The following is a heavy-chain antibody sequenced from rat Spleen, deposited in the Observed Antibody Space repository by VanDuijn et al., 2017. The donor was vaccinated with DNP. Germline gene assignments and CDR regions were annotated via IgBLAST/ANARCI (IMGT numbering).Heavy chain of an antibody. J-gene: IGHJ2*01. CDR3: VRWNSGHFDY. D-gene: IGHD4-3*01. CDR2: IGSDAYAP. Sequence: EVQLVESGGGLVQPGRSLKLSCAASRFSFSDYYMPGSRQAPTKGLEWVAYIGSDAYAPYYGDSVKGRFTISRDNAKSTLYLQMNSLRSEDMATYYCVRWNSGHFDYWGQGVMVPVSS. V-gene: IGHV5-22*01. CDR1: RFSFSDYY.